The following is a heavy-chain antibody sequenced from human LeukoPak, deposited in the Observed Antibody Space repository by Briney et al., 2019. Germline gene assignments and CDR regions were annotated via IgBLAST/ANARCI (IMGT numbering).Heavy chain of an antibody. D-gene: IGHD3-3*01. CDR3: ARDRRRFLEWLPFDY. Sequence: GGSLRLSCAASGFSFSVYGMHWVRQGPGKGLEWVSYISSSSSTIYYADSVKGRFTISRDNAKNSLYLQMNSLRAEDTAVYYCARDRRRFLEWLPFDYWGQGTLVTVSS. V-gene: IGHV3-48*01. CDR2: ISSSSSTI. J-gene: IGHJ4*02. CDR1: GFSFSVYG.